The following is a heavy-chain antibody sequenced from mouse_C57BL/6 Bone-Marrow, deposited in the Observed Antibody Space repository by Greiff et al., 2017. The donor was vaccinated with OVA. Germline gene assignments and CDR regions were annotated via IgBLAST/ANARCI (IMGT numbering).Heavy chain of an antibody. Sequence: QVQLQQSGAELVKPGASVKISCKASGYAFSSYWMNWVKQRPGQGLEWIGQIYPGDGDTNYNGKFKGKATLTADKSSSTAYMQLSSLTSEDSAVYFCARCPRYDAGYYFDYWGQGTTLTVSS. CDR3: ARCPRYDAGYYFDY. D-gene: IGHD2-12*01. J-gene: IGHJ2*01. CDR2: IYPGDGDT. V-gene: IGHV1-80*01. CDR1: GYAFSSYW.